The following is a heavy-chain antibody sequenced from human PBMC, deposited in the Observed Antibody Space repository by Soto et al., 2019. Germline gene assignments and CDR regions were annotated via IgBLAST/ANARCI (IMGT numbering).Heavy chain of an antibody. V-gene: IGHV4-31*03. J-gene: IGHJ5*02. Sequence: QVQLQESGPGLVRPSQTLSLTCTVSGGSISIAGYYWSWVRQHPGKGLEWIGYISHIGSTYYNPSPKKRVTISVVSSENQFSLKLTSVTAADTAVYYCARQPIYADYVGWLDPWGQGTVVTVSS. D-gene: IGHD3-16*01. CDR3: ARQPIYADYVGWLDP. CDR2: ISHIGST. CDR1: GGSISIAGYY.